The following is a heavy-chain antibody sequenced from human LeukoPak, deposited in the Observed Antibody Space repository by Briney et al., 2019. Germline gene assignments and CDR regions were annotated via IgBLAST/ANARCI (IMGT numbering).Heavy chain of an antibody. J-gene: IGHJ6*03. V-gene: IGHV3-30*02. D-gene: IGHD3-10*01. CDR2: IRYDGGKK. CDR3: AKQQYYYGSGSFKSYYYMDV. CDR1: GFTFSSYG. Sequence: TGGSLRLSCAASGFTFSSYGMHWVRQAPGKGLEWVAFIRYDGGKKYYADSVKGRFTISRDNSKNTLYLQMNSLRAEDTAVYYCAKQQYYYGSGSFKSYYYMDVWGKGTTVTISS.